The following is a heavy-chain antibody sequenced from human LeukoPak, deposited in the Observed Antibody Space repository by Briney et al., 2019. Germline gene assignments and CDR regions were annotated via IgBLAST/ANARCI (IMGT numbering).Heavy chain of an antibody. Sequence: SETLSLTCTVSGGSISGYYWSWIRQPPGKGLEWIGEINHSGSTNYNPSLKSRVTISVDTSKNQFSLKLSSVTAADTAVYYCARRGNSGYVIWGQGTLVTVSS. CDR3: ARRGNSGYVI. CDR2: INHSGST. V-gene: IGHV4-34*01. CDR1: GGSISGYY. J-gene: IGHJ4*02. D-gene: IGHD5-12*01.